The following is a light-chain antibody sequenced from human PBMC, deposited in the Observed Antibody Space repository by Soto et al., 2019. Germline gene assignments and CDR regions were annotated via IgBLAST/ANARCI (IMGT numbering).Light chain of an antibody. Sequence: MPMAQNPSTMSPTLSARGTHTWLASQSIKNWLAWYQQKPGTAPKFLIYDASTLQSGVPSRFSGSGSGTEFTLTIASLQPDDFATYFCQQYETFSLTFCAGTKVDIK. CDR3: QQYETFSLT. CDR2: DAS. J-gene: IGKJ4*02. CDR1: QSIKNW. V-gene: IGKV1-5*01.